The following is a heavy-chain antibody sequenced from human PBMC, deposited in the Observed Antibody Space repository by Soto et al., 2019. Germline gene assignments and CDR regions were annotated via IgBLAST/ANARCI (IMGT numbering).Heavy chain of an antibody. CDR2: INHSGST. J-gene: IGHJ4*02. D-gene: IGHD6-19*01. CDR3: ARGGQWLAFDY. CDR1: GASFSGDY. V-gene: IGHV4-34*01. Sequence: SENLSLASAVYGASFSGDYWSWIRQPPGKGLEWIGEINHSGSTNYNPSLKSRVTISVDTSKNQFSLKLSSVTAADTAVYYCARGGQWLAFDYWGQGTLVT.